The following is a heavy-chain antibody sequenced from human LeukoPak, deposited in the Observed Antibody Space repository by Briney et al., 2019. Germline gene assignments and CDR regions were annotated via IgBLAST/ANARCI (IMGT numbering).Heavy chain of an antibody. Sequence: ASVKVSCKVSGYTLTELSMHWVRQAPGKGLEWMGGFDPEDGETIYAQKFQGRVTMTEDTSTDTAYMELSSLRSEDTAVYYCAAVPAPTAGYCSGGSCYKSIDYWGQGTLVTVSS. J-gene: IGHJ4*02. CDR1: GYTLTELS. D-gene: IGHD2-15*01. CDR2: FDPEDGET. V-gene: IGHV1-24*01. CDR3: AAVPAPTAGYCSGGSCYKSIDY.